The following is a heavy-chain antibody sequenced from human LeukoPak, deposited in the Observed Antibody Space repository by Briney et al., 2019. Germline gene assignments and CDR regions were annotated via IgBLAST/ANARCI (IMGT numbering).Heavy chain of an antibody. Sequence: GGSLRLSCAASGFTFSSNAMSWVRQAPGKGLEWVANIKQEGREKYYVDSVKGRFTISRDNAKNSLYLQMNSLRAEDTAAYYCASGSNSYGYGVDYWGQGTLVTVSS. CDR2: IKQEGREK. CDR1: GFTFSSNA. CDR3: ASGSNSYGYGVDY. J-gene: IGHJ4*02. D-gene: IGHD5-18*01. V-gene: IGHV3-7*01.